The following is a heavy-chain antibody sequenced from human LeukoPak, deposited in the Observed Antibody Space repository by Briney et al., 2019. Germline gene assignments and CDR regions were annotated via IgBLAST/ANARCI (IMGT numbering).Heavy chain of an antibody. J-gene: IGHJ4*02. D-gene: IGHD6-19*01. Sequence: GGSLTLSCAASGFIFSDDYMSWIRQAPGKGLEWVSYISPSGLTIYYADSVRGRFTISRDNAKNSLSLQMNSLRAEDTAVYFCARSIAVAEPFDHWGQGTLVPVSS. CDR1: GFIFSDDY. V-gene: IGHV3-11*01. CDR2: ISPSGLTI. CDR3: ARSIAVAEPFDH.